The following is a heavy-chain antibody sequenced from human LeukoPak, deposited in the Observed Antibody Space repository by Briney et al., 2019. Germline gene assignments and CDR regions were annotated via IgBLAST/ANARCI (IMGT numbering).Heavy chain of an antibody. CDR3: AKDLGMATSYGFDY. CDR2: ISYDGSNK. V-gene: IGHV3-30*18. J-gene: IGHJ4*02. Sequence: GGSLRLSCAASGFTFSSYGMSWVRQAPGKGLEWVAVISYDGSNKYYADSVKGRFTISRDNSKNTLYLQMNSLRAEDTAVYYCAKDLGMATSYGFDYWGQGTLVTVSS. D-gene: IGHD5-24*01. CDR1: GFTFSSYG.